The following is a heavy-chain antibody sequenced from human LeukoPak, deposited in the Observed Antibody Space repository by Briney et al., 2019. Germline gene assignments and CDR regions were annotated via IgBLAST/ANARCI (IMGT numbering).Heavy chain of an antibody. D-gene: IGHD5-12*01. CDR2: INHSGST. CDR3: ARGHQYSAYDSPYLFDY. Sequence: SETLSLTCGVYGGSLSDYCWSWIRQPPGKGLEWIGEINHSGSTNYNLSLKSRVTMSVDTSKNQFSLKLRSVTAADTAVYYCARGHQYSAYDSPYLFDYWGQGTPVTISS. V-gene: IGHV4-34*01. CDR1: GGSLSDYC. J-gene: IGHJ4*02.